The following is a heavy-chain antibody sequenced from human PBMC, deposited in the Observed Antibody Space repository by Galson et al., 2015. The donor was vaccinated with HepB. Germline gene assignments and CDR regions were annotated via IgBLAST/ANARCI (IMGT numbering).Heavy chain of an antibody. V-gene: IGHV1-8*01. CDR3: ARGGVVPAAADAFDI. D-gene: IGHD2-2*01. Sequence: SCKASGYTFTSYDINWVRQATGQGLEWMGWMNPNSGNTGYAQKFQGRVTMTRNTSISTAYMELSSLRSEDTAVYYCARGGVVPAAADAFDIWGQGTMVTVSS. CDR2: MNPNSGNT. CDR1: GYTFTSYD. J-gene: IGHJ3*02.